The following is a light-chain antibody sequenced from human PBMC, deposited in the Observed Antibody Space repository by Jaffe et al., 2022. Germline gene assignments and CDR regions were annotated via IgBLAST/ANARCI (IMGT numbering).Light chain of an antibody. Sequence: SSELTQDPAVSVALGQTVRITCQGDSLRSYYASWYQQKPGQAPVLVIYGKNNRPSGIPDRFSGSSSGNTASLTITGAQAEDEADYYCNSRDSSGNQRGVVFGGGTKLTVL. V-gene: IGLV3-19*01. CDR1: SLRSYY. J-gene: IGLJ2*01. CDR3: NSRDSSGNQRGVV. CDR2: GKN.